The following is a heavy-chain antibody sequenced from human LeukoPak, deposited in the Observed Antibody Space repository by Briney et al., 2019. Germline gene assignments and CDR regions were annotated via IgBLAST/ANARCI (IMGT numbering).Heavy chain of an antibody. D-gene: IGHD3-9*01. Sequence: PGGSLRLSVAASGFSLSSSEMNWVRQAPGKGLEWVSHISSGANAEYYVDSVRGRFTMSRDNAKNLLFLQMNSLRAEDTAVYFCARDSLNGPFVISLDYWGQGALVTVSS. CDR3: ARDSLNGPFVISLDY. V-gene: IGHV3-48*03. J-gene: IGHJ4*02. CDR2: ISSGANAE. CDR1: GFSLSSSE.